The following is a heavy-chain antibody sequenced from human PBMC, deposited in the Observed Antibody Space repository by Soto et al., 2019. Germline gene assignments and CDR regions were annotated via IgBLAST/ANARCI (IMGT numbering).Heavy chain of an antibody. CDR1: GFSLSDNGVG. D-gene: IGHD1-26*01. J-gene: IGHJ3*02. CDR2: IYWDDEK. V-gene: IGHV2-5*02. Sequence: QITWKESGPTLVKRTQTLTLTCTFSGFSLSDNGVGVGWIRQPPGKALEWLALIYWDDEKIYSPSLKTRLTLTKDMSKNQVLLTMTNMDPVDTATYYCAHRLTWDAFDIWGQGTMVTVSS. CDR3: AHRLTWDAFDI.